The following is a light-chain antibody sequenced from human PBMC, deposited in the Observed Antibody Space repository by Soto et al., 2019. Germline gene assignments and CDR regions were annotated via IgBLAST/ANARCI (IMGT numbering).Light chain of an antibody. V-gene: IGKV3-11*01. CDR2: DTS. J-gene: IGKJ4*01. CDR3: QQRSSWPT. Sequence: EIVLTQSPATLSLSPGERATLSCRASQSVSRYLAWYQQKPGQAPRLLIYDTSHRATGIPARFSGSGSGTDFTLTISTLYPEDFPLYFCQQRSSWPTFGGGTKVQIK. CDR1: QSVSRY.